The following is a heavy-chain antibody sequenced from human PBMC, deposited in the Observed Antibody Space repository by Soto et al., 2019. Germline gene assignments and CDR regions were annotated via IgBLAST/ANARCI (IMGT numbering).Heavy chain of an antibody. CDR1: GFTFSSYA. CDR3: ARAWFGEYAFDY. J-gene: IGHJ4*02. V-gene: IGHV3-23*01. Sequence: PGGSLRLSCAASGFTFSSYAMSWVRQAPGKGLEWVSAISGSGGNTKYSQKFQGRVTITRDTSASTAYMELSSLRSEDTAVYYCARAWFGEYAFDYWGQGTLVTVSS. D-gene: IGHD3-10*01. CDR2: ISGSGGNT.